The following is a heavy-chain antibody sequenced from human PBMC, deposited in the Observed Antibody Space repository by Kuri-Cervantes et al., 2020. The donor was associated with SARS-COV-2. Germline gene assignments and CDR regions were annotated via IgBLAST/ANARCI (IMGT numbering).Heavy chain of an antibody. J-gene: IGHJ5*02. D-gene: IGHD3-3*01. CDR2: IYYSGST. V-gene: IGHV4-39*01. Sequence: ESLKISCAVYGGSFSGYYWGWIRQPPGKGLEWIGSIYYSGSTYYNPSLKSRVTISVDTSKNQFSLKLSSVTAADTAVYYCARQMMSSITIFGVVITRNWFDPWGQGTRVTVSS. CDR1: GGSFSGYY. CDR3: ARQMMSSITIFGVVITRNWFDP.